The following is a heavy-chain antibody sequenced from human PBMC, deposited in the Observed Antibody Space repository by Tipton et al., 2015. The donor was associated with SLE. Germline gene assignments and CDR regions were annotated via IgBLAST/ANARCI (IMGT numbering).Heavy chain of an antibody. CDR1: GGSFSGYY. CDR3: ASQYSGSFDAFDI. Sequence: TLSLTCAVYGGSFSGYYWSWIRQPPGKGLEWIGEINHSGSTNYNPSLKSRVTISVDMSKNQFSLKLSSVTAADTAVYYCASQYSGSFDAFDIWGQGTMVTVSS. D-gene: IGHD1-26*01. CDR2: INHSGST. V-gene: IGHV4-34*01. J-gene: IGHJ3*02.